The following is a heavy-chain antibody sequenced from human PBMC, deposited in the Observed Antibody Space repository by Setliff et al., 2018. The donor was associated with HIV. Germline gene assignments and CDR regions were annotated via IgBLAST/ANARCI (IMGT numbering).Heavy chain of an antibody. Sequence: PSETLSFTCTVSGGSIWSGSYYWTWIRQPAGKGLEWIGHITASGGATYNPSVKSRVSISLGSPSSEFSLRLTSVSAADTAVYYCARAVVFASGNFWFDPWGPGALVTVSS. CDR3: ARAVVFASGNFWFDP. CDR1: GGSIWSGSYY. V-gene: IGHV4-61*09. D-gene: IGHD3-3*01. J-gene: IGHJ5*02. CDR2: ITASGGA.